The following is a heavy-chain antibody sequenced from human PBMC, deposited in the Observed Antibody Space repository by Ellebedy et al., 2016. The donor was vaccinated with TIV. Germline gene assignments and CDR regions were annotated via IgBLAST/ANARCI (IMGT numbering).Heavy chain of an antibody. CDR3: PKDREVGSHYYFDT. D-gene: IGHD3-10*01. Sequence: GESLKISCAASGFTVSSNYMSWVRQAPGRGLEWVSTIYSSGGTYYAGSVKGRFTISRDNSKNTLYLQMNSLRAEDTAIYYCPKDREVGSHYYFDTWGQGTLVTVSS. CDR2: IYSSGGT. J-gene: IGHJ4*02. CDR1: GFTVSSNY. V-gene: IGHV3-53*01.